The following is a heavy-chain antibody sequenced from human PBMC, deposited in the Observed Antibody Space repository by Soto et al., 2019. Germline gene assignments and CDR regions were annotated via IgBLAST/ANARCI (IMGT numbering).Heavy chain of an antibody. V-gene: IGHV3-33*06. CDR3: AKLGGSSSWYDYFDY. J-gene: IGHJ4*02. CDR1: GFTFSSYG. CDR2: IWYDGSNK. D-gene: IGHD6-13*01. Sequence: PGGSLRLSCAASGFTFSSYGMHWVRQAPCKGLEWVAVIWYDGSNKYYADSVKGRFTISRDNSKNTLYLQMNSLRAEDTAVYYCAKLGGSSSWYDYFDYWGQGTLVTVSS.